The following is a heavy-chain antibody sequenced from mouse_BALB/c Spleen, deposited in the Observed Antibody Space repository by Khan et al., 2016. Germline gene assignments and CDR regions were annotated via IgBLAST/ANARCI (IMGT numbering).Heavy chain of an antibody. CDR2: IRNKANGYTT. Sequence: EVELVESGGGLVQPGGSLRLSCATSGFTFTDYYMNWVRQPPGKALEWLGFIRNKANGYTTEYSASVKGWFTISRDNSQSILYLQMNTLRAEDSANYYCARDKGGLLFDYWGQGTTLTVSS. D-gene: IGHD3-1*01. CDR1: GFTFTDYY. J-gene: IGHJ2*01. CDR3: ARDKGGLLFDY. V-gene: IGHV7-3*02.